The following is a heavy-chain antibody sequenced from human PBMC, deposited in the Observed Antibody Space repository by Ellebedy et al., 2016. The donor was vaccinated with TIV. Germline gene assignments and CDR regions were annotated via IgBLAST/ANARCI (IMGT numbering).Heavy chain of an antibody. Sequence: GESLKISCAASGFTFSTSAMSWVRQAPGKGLEWVSAISGSGGGTYYADSVKGRFTISRDDSKNTLYLQMNSLRAEDTAVYYCASPKGITGTTYYYYGMDVWGQGTTVTVSS. D-gene: IGHD1-20*01. CDR3: ASPKGITGTTYYYYGMDV. CDR1: GFTFSTSA. J-gene: IGHJ6*02. CDR2: ISGSGGGT. V-gene: IGHV3-23*01.